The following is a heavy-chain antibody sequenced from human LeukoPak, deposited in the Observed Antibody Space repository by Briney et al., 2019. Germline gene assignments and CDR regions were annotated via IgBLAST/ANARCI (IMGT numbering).Heavy chain of an antibody. V-gene: IGHV1-18*01. Sequence: ASVKLSCKASGYTFTSYGISWVRQAPGQGLEWMGWISAYNGNTNYAQKLKGRVTMTTDTSTSTAYMELRSLRSDDTAVYYCARDPQPTLMITFGGVIDRWFDPWGQGTLVTVSS. CDR2: ISAYNGNT. D-gene: IGHD3-16*01. CDR3: ARDPQPTLMITFGGVIDRWFDP. CDR1: GYTFTSYG. J-gene: IGHJ5*02.